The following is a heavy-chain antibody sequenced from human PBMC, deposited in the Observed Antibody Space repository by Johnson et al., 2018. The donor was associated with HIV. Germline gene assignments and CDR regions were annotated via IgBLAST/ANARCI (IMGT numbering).Heavy chain of an antibody. V-gene: IGHV3-66*01. J-gene: IGHJ3*02. D-gene: IGHD3-9*01. CDR2: IYSGGST. CDR1: GFTVSSNY. Sequence: EVQLVESGGGLVQPGGSLRLSCAASGFTVSSNYMSWVRQAPGKGLEWVSVIYSGGSTYYADSVKGRFTISRDNSKNTLYLQMNSLRAEDTAVYYCASELGIRLDAFDIWGQGKMVTVSS. CDR3: ASELGIRLDAFDI.